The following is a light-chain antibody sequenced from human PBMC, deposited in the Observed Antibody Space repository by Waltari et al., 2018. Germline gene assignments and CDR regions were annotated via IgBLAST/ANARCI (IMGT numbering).Light chain of an antibody. J-gene: IGKJ4*01. CDR1: QSVSTN. V-gene: IGKV3-15*01. CDR3: QQYNDWPPKHT. Sequence: DIVMTQSPATLSVYQGERATLSCRARQSVSTNLAWYQQKPGQAPRLLMYAASSRATGSPARFSGSGSGTEFTLTVSSLQSEYFAVYYCQQYNDWPPKHTFGGGTKVEIK. CDR2: AAS.